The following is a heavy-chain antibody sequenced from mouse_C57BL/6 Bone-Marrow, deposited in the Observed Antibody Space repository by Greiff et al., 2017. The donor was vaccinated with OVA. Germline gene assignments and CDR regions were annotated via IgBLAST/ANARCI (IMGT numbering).Heavy chain of an antibody. J-gene: IGHJ2*01. CDR3: ARGFYPYYYGY. V-gene: IGHV1-26*01. Sequence: VQLQQSGPELVKPGASVKISCKASGYTFTDYYMNWVKQSHGKSLEWIGDINPNNGGTSYNQKFKGKATLTVDKSSSTAYMELRSLTSEDSAVYYCARGFYPYYYGYWGHGTTLTVSS. CDR1: GYTFTDYY. D-gene: IGHD2-1*01. CDR2: INPNNGGT.